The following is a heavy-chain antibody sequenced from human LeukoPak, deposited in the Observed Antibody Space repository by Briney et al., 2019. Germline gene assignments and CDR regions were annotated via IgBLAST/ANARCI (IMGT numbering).Heavy chain of an antibody. CDR3: ARLEAYCGGDCYIFDY. CDR1: GGSISSSSYY. Sequence: SETLSLTCTVSGGSISSSSYYWGWIRQPPGKGLEWIGSIYYSGSTYYNPSLKSRVTISVDTSKNQFSLKLSSVTAADTAVYYCARLEAYCGGDCYIFDYWGQGTLVTASS. J-gene: IGHJ4*02. V-gene: IGHV4-39*01. D-gene: IGHD2-21*02. CDR2: IYYSGST.